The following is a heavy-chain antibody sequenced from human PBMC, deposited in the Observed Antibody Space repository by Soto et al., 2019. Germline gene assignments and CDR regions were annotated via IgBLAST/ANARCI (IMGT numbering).Heavy chain of an antibody. CDR1: GGSINSRYW. CDR3: ARDQNGSGNYYTRYFDY. Sequence: SETLSLTCAVSGGSINSRYWWSWVRQSPGKGLGWIGEIYHSGSTNYNPSLKSRVTISVDKSKNQFSLNLSSVTAADTAVYYCARDQNGSGNYYTRYFDYWGQGTLVTAPQ. D-gene: IGHD3-10*01. J-gene: IGHJ4*02. V-gene: IGHV4-4*02. CDR2: IYHSGST.